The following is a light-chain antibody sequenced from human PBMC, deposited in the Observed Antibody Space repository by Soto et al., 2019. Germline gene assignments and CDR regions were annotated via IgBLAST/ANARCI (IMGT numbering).Light chain of an antibody. CDR3: QHYDSSRWT. CDR1: QSVSRSS. J-gene: IGKJ1*01. CDR2: GAS. V-gene: IGKV3-20*01. Sequence: EIVLTQSPGTLSLSPGERATLSCRASQSVSRSSLAWYQQKPGQAPRLVIYGASSRATGIPDRFSGGGSGTDFTLTISRLEPEDFALYYCQHYDSSRWTFGQGTKVEIK.